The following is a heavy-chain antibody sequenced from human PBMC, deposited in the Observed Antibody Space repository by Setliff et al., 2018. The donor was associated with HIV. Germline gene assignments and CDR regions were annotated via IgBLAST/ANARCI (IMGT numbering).Heavy chain of an antibody. V-gene: IGHV3-74*01. J-gene: IGHJ6*02. D-gene: IGHD3-10*01. CDR2: ISTDGSST. CDR1: GFSFSSYW. CDR3: ARGVRGVVNGMDV. Sequence: GESLKISCAASGFSFSSYWMHWVRQAPGKGLVWVSRISTDGSSTSYADSVKGRFTISRDNAKNTLYLQMNSLRAEDTAVYYCARGVRGVVNGMDVWGQGTTVTVSS.